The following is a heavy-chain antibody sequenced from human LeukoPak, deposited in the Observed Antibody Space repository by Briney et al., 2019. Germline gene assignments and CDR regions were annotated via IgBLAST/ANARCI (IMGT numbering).Heavy chain of an antibody. CDR2: ISSSGSTM. CDR1: GFTFSSYE. CDR3: AKDLRSVTTTVTTLGDY. J-gene: IGHJ4*02. D-gene: IGHD4-17*01. Sequence: GGSLRLSCAASGFTFSSYEMNWVRQGPGKGLEWVSYISSSGSTMYYADSVKGRFTISRDNSKNTLYLQMNSLRAEDTAVYYCAKDLRSVTTTVTTLGDYWGQGTLVTVSS. V-gene: IGHV3-48*03.